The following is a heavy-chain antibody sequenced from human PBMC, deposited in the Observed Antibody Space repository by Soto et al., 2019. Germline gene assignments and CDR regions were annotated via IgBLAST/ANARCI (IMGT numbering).Heavy chain of an antibody. D-gene: IGHD3-10*01. Sequence: EVQLVESGGGLIQPGGSLKLSCAASGFTVGNNYMSWVRHAPGKGLEWVSLIYSTGTTKYADSVKGRFTVSRDNAKNTLYLQMNIQRAEDSAVYYCAKDGMGSGSHYNSFGYWRQGTLVTVS. J-gene: IGHJ4*02. CDR2: IYSTGTT. CDR1: GFTVGNNY. CDR3: AKDGMGSGSHYNSFGY. V-gene: IGHV3-53*01.